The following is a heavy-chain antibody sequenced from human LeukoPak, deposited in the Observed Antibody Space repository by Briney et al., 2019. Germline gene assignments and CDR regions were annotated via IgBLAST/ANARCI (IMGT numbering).Heavy chain of an antibody. V-gene: IGHV1-2*02. D-gene: IGHD2-2*01. J-gene: IGHJ5*02. CDR2: INPNRGGT. CDR1: GHTFTVYY. CDR3: ARDAGYCSSTSCQGGWFDP. Sequence: EASVNVPCKASGHTFTVYYMHWVRQAPGQGLVGMGWINPNRGGTNYAQNFQGRVTKTRDTSISTEYMVLSRLRSDDTAVYYCARDAGYCSSTSCQGGWFDPWGQGTLVTVFS.